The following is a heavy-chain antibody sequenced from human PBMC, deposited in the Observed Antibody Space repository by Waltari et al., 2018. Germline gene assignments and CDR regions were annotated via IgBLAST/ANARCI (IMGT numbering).Heavy chain of an antibody. CDR3: ARGEASYDFWSGYYHWYFDL. D-gene: IGHD3-3*01. Sequence: QVQLVQSGAEVKKPGASVKVSCKASGYTFTSYDINWVRPATGQGLEWMGWMNPNSGNTGYAQKFQGRVTITRNTSISTAYMELSSLRSEDTAVYYCARGEASYDFWSGYYHWYFDLWGRGTLVTVSS. CDR1: GYTFTSYD. V-gene: IGHV1-8*03. CDR2: MNPNSGNT. J-gene: IGHJ2*01.